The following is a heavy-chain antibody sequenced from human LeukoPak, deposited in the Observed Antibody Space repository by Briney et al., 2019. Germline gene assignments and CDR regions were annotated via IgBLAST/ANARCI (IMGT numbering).Heavy chain of an antibody. D-gene: IGHD1-26*01. CDR1: GYTFTGYY. CDR3: ARDLLSSGSYLLQFPGAFDI. CDR2: INPNSGGT. V-gene: IGHV1-2*02. Sequence: GASVKVSCKASGYTFTGYYMHWVRQAPGQGLEWMGWINPNSGGTNYAQKFQGRVTMTRDTPISTAYMELSRLRSDDTAVYYCARDLLSSGSYLLQFPGAFDIWGQGTMVTVSS. J-gene: IGHJ3*02.